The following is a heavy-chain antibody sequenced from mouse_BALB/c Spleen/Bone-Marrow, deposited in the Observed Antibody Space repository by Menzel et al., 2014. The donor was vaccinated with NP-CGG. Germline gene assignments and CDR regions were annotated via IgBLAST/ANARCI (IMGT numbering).Heavy chain of an antibody. D-gene: IGHD2-14*01. CDR3: ARDGDYRYAWFAY. CDR1: GFTFSDYY. CDR2: ISDAGSYT. V-gene: IGHV5-4*02. J-gene: IGHJ3*01. Sequence: EVKLVESGGGLVKPGGSLKLSCAASGFTFSDYYMYWVRQTPEKRLEWVATISDAGSYTYYPDSVKGRFTISRGNAKNNLYLQMISLKSEDTAMYYCARDGDYRYAWFAYWGQGTLVTVST.